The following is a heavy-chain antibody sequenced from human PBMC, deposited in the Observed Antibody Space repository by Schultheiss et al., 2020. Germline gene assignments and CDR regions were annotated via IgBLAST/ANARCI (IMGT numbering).Heavy chain of an antibody. CDR1: GGSISSYY. V-gene: IGHV4-59*01. CDR2: IYYSGST. J-gene: IGHJ4*02. D-gene: IGHD1-26*01. Sequence: AETLSLTGTVSGGSISSYYWSWIRQPPGKGLEWIGYIYYSGSTNYNPSLKSRVTISVDTSTNQFSLKLSSVTAADTAVYFCARDIVGATDYWGQGTLVTVSS. CDR3: ARDIVGATDY.